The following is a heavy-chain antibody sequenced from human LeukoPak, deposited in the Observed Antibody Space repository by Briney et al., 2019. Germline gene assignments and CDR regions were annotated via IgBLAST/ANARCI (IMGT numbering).Heavy chain of an antibody. CDR3: ASSVVRGIIITFDY. J-gene: IGHJ4*02. Sequence: SSETLSLTCTVSGGSISSYYWSWIRQPPGKGLEWIGYIYYSGSTNYNPSLKSRVTISVDTSKNQFSLKLSSVTAADTAVYYCASSVVRGIIITFDYWGQGSLVTVSS. CDR2: IYYSGST. D-gene: IGHD3-10*01. CDR1: GGSISSYY. V-gene: IGHV4-59*12.